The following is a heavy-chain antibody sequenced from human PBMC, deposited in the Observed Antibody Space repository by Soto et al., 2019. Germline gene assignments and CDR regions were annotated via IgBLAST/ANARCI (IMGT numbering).Heavy chain of an antibody. J-gene: IGHJ5*02. V-gene: IGHV5-51*01. D-gene: IGHD6-13*01. CDR3: ARRDSSSWNWFDP. CDR2: IYPGDSDT. Sequence: PRGSLKNSCKGSGYSFSRHLIGWGGQNPGKGLEWMGIIYPGDSDTRYSPSFQGQVTISADKSISTAYLQWSSLKASDTAMYYCARRDSSSWNWFDPWGQGTLVTVSS. CDR1: GYSFSRHL.